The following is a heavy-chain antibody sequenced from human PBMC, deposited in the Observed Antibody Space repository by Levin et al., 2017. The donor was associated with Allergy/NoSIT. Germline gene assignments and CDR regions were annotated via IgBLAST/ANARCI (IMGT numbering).Heavy chain of an antibody. CDR1: GFTFSSYA. V-gene: IGHV3-23*01. CDR3: AKDRDIVVVTDAFDI. Sequence: HAGGSLRLSCAASGFTFSSYAMSWVRQAPGKGLEWVSAISGSGGSTYYADSVKGRFTISRDNSKNTLYLQMNSLRAEDTAVYYCAKDRDIVVVTDAFDIWGQGTMVTVSS. J-gene: IGHJ3*02. D-gene: IGHD2-21*02. CDR2: ISGSGGST.